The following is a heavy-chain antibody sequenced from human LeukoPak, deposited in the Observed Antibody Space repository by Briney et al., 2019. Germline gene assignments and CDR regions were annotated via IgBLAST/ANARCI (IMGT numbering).Heavy chain of an antibody. J-gene: IGHJ4*02. V-gene: IGHV3-30-3*01. Sequence: GGSLRLSCAASGFTFSSYAMHLVRQAPGKGLEWVAVISYDGSNKYYADSVKGRFTISRDNSKYTLYLQMNSLRAEDTAIYYCARQLGYCSDGTCYFDHWGQGALVTASS. CDR2: ISYDGSNK. CDR1: GFTFSSYA. CDR3: ARQLGYCSDGTCYFDH. D-gene: IGHD2-15*01.